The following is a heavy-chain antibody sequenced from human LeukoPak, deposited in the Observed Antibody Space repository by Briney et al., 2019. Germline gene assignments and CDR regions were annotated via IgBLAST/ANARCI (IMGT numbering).Heavy chain of an antibody. D-gene: IGHD1-26*01. CDR1: GFTFSSYS. J-gene: IGHJ1*01. CDR3: ATGGWELPPPAEYFQH. CDR2: ISSSSSTI. Sequence: PGGSLRLSCAASGFTFSSYSMNWVRQAPGKGLEWVSYISSSSSTIYYADSVKGRFTISRDNAKNSLYLQMNSLRAEDTAVYYCATGGWELPPPAEYFQHWGQGTLVTVPS. V-gene: IGHV3-48*04.